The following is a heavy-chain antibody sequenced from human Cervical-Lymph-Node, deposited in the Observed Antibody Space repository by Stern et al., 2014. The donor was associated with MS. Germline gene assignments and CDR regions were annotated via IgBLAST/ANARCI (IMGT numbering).Heavy chain of an antibody. CDR3: AKTNFLDY. CDR2: ISDSGGST. D-gene: IGHD5-24*01. J-gene: IGHJ4*02. V-gene: IGHV3-23*01. CDR1: GFTFSNYA. Sequence: EVQLLESGGGLVQPGGSLRLSCAASGFTFSNYAMNWVRLAPGKGLEWVSTISDSGGSTYYADSVKGRFTISRDNSENTVYLQMNSLRAEDTAVYYCAKTNFLDYWGQGTLVTVSS.